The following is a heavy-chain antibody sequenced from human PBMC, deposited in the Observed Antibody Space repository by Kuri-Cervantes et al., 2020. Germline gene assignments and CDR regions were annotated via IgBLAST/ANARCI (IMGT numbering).Heavy chain of an antibody. D-gene: IGHD3-10*01. CDR1: GGSISSYY. CDR3: ARGSYYGSGSYFDLDY. CDR2: IYTSGST. Sequence: GSLRLSCTVSGGSISSYYWSWIRQPAGKGLEWIGRIYTSGSTNYNPSLKSRVTMSVDTSKNQFSLKLSSVTAADTAVYYCARGSYYGSGSYFDLDYWGQGTLVTVSS. V-gene: IGHV4-4*07. J-gene: IGHJ4*02.